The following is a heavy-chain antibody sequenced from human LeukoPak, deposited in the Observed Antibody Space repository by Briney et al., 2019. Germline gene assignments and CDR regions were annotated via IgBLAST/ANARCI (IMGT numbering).Heavy chain of an antibody. Sequence: PGGSLRLSCAASGFTFSSYEMNWVRQAPGKGLEGVSFISSSGTTINQLDSVKGRFTISRDNAKNSVHLQMDNLRVEDTAVYYCARGWDRAHPTGFEFDVWGQGTLVTVSS. CDR3: ARGWDRAHPTGFEFDV. J-gene: IGHJ4*02. CDR2: ISSSGTTI. CDR1: GFTFSSYE. D-gene: IGHD1-26*01. V-gene: IGHV3-48*03.